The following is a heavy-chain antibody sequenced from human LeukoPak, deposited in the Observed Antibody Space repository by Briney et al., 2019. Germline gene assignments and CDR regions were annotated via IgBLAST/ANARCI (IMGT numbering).Heavy chain of an antibody. CDR2: INHSGST. CDR1: GGSFSGYY. J-gene: IGHJ4*02. V-gene: IGHV4-34*01. D-gene: IGHD6-19*01. Sequence: SETLSLTCAVYGGSFSGYYWSWLRQPPGKGLEWIGEINHSGSTNYNPSLKSRVSILVDTSKNQFSLKLSSVTAADTAVYYCARGELYSSGWYSDYWGQGTLVTVSS. CDR3: ARGELYSSGWYSDY.